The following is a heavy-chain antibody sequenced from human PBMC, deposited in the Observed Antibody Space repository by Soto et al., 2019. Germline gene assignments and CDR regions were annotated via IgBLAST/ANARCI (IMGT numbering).Heavy chain of an antibody. V-gene: IGHV3-33*01. J-gene: IGHJ6*02. Sequence: QVQLVESGGGVVQPGRSLRLSCAASGVTFSSYGMHWVRQAPGKGLEWVAVIWYHGSNKYYADYVKGRFTSSRDNSKNALYLQMNRLRAEDTAVYYFSRADSLGSHYYYGMDVWGQGTTVTVSS. D-gene: IGHD3-22*01. CDR3: SRADSLGSHYYYGMDV. CDR2: IWYHGSNK. CDR1: GVTFSSYG.